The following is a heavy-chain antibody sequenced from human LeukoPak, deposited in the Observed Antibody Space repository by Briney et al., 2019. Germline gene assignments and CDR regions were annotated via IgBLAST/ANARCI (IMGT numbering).Heavy chain of an antibody. V-gene: IGHV4-59*01. J-gene: IGHJ3*02. CDR1: GGSISSYY. D-gene: IGHD3-16*01. Sequence: SETLSLTCTVSGGSISSYYWSWIRQPPGKGLEWIGYIYYSGSTNYNPSLKSRVTISVDTSKNQFSLKLSSVTAADTAVYYCASGGHSGPHEYGAFDIWGQGTMVTVSS. CDR3: ASGGHSGPHEYGAFDI. CDR2: IYYSGST.